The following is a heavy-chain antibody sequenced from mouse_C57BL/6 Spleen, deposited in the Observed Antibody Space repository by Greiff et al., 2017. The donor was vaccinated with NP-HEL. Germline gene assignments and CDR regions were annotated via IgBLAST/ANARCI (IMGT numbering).Heavy chain of an antibody. D-gene: IGHD2-2*01. V-gene: IGHV1-15*01. CDR1: GYTFTDYE. J-gene: IGHJ2*01. Sequence: QVQLQQSGAELVRPGASVTLSCKASGYTFTDYEMHWVKQTPVHGLEWIGAIDPETGGTAYNQKFKGKAILTADKSSSTAYMELRNLTAEDSAVYYCTRMVTTLDYWGQGTTLTVSS. CDR3: TRMVTTLDY. CDR2: IDPETGGT.